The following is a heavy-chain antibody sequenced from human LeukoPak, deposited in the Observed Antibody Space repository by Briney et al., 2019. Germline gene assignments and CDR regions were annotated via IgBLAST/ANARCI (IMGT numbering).Heavy chain of an antibody. Sequence: PSETLSLTCTVSGYSISSGYYWGWIRQPPGKGLEWIGSIYHSGSTYYNPSLKSRVTISVDTSKNQFSLKLSSVTAADTAVYYCARSRFWSGYSYEGVVEYYYYMDVWGKGTTVTISS. CDR1: GYSISSGYY. J-gene: IGHJ6*03. CDR3: ARSRFWSGYSYEGVVEYYYYMDV. CDR2: IYHSGST. D-gene: IGHD5-18*01. V-gene: IGHV4-38-2*02.